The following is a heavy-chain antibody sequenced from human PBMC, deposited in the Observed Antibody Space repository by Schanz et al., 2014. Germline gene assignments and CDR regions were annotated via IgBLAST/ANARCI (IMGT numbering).Heavy chain of an antibody. CDR1: GGTFSSDT. CDR3: AKSKSQLPLFDY. J-gene: IGHJ4*02. V-gene: IGHV1-69*02. CDR2: IVPIAGIT. Sequence: QVHLVQSGAEVKKPGSSVKVSCKASGGTFSSDTFSWVRQAPGQGLEWMGRIVPIAGITNYAQRFQGRVTITADKSSDTAYMELNSLRADDTAVYYCAKSKSQLPLFDYWGQGTLVAVSS. D-gene: IGHD2-21*01.